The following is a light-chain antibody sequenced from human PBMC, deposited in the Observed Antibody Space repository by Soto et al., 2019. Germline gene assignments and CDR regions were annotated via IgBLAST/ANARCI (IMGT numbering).Light chain of an antibody. CDR3: SLFTSSSIVV. CDR2: EVS. Sequence: QPVLTQPPSVSGSPGQSVTISCTGTSSDVGSNNRVSWYQQPPGTAPKLMIYEVSNRPSGVPDRFSGSKSGNTASLTISGLQAEDGADYYCSLFTSSSIVVFGRGTKLTVL. CDR1: SSDVGSNNR. V-gene: IGLV2-18*01. J-gene: IGLJ2*01.